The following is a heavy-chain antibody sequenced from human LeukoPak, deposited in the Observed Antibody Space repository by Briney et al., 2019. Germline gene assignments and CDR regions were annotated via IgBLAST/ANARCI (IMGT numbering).Heavy chain of an antibody. V-gene: IGHV3-23*01. CDR1: GFTFSSYA. Sequence: GGSLRLSCAASGFTFSSYAMSWVRQAPGKGVEGVSAISGSGGSTYYADSVKGRFTISRDNSKNTLYLQMNSLRAEDTAVYYCAKSGAGCSSTSCDLDYWGQGTLVTVSS. D-gene: IGHD2-2*01. J-gene: IGHJ4*02. CDR3: AKSGAGCSSTSCDLDY. CDR2: ISGSGGST.